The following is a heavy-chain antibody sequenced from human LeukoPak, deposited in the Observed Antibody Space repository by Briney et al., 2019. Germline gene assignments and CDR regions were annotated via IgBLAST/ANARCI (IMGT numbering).Heavy chain of an antibody. J-gene: IGHJ4*02. V-gene: IGHV4-59*01. Sequence: SETLSLTCTVSGGSISSFYWSWIRQPPGKGLEWIGYISYSGSTNYNPSLKSRVSISVDASKNQFTLKLNSVTAADTAVYYCARDQMATMLYYWGQGTLVTVSS. CDR2: ISYSGST. CDR3: ARDQMATMLYY. D-gene: IGHD5-24*01. CDR1: GGSISSFY.